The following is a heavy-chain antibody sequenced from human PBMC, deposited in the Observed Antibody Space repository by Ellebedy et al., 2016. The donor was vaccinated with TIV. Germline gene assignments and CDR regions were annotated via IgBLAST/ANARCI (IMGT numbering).Heavy chain of an antibody. D-gene: IGHD4-17*01. CDR2: ISDSGDRT. CDR3: ARAPRGTVTTWIDY. J-gene: IGHJ4*02. CDR1: GFTFTTYA. V-gene: IGHV3-23*01. Sequence: GGSLRLSXAASGFTFTTYAMTWVRQAPGKGLEWVSTISDSGDRTYYADSVRGRFTISRDNSRNTLYLQMTSLRAEDTAVYYCARAPRGTVTTWIDYWGQGTLVTVSS.